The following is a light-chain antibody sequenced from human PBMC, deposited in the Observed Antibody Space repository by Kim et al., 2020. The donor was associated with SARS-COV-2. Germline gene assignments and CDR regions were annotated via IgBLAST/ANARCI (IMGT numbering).Light chain of an antibody. CDR2: DVS. J-gene: IGLJ2*01. CDR1: RSDVGGYNY. V-gene: IGLV2-11*01. CDR3: CSYAGSYTLGV. Sequence: SVTISSPGPRSDVGGYNYVSWYQQHPGKAPKLMIYDVSKRPSGVPDRFSGSKSGNTASLTISGLQAEDEGDYYCCSYAGSYTLGVFGGGTQLTVL.